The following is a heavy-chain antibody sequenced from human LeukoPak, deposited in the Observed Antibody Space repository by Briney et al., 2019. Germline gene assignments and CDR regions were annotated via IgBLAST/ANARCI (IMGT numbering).Heavy chain of an antibody. J-gene: IGHJ4*02. CDR2: INPNSGGT. V-gene: IGHV1-2*02. CDR3: ARDLVVRGVKYDY. D-gene: IGHD3-10*01. CDR1: GYTLTELS. Sequence: ASVKVSCKVSGYTLTELSMHWVRQAPGKGLEWMGWINPNSGGTNYAQKFQGRVTMTRDTSISTAYMELSRLRSDDTAVYYCARDLVVRGVKYDYWGQGTLVTVSS.